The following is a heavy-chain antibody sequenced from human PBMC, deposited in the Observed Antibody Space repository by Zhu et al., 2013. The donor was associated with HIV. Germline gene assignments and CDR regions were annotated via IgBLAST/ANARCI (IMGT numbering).Heavy chain of an antibody. CDR1: GGTFSSYA. CDR2: IIPIFDIT. J-gene: IGHJ4*02. D-gene: IGHD3-10*01. CDR3: ARAKGRVLLVVRGVYFT. Sequence: QVQLVQSGAEVKKPGSSVKVSCKASGGTFSSYAISWVRQAPGQGLEWMGWIIPIFDITNYAQKFQDRVTITADESTSTAYMELTNLRSDDTAVYYCARAKGRVLLVVRGVYFTXGQGTLGPPSPQ. V-gene: IGHV1-69*12.